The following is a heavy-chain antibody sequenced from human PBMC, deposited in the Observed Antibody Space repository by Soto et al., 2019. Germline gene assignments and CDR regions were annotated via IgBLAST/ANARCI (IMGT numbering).Heavy chain of an antibody. Sequence: GGSLRLSCAASGFTFSSYAMHWVRQAPGKGLEWVAVISYDGSNKYYADSVKGRFTISRDNSKNTLYLQMNSLRAEDTAVYYCAREGAPGSYFDYWGQGTLVTVSS. CDR2: ISYDGSNK. V-gene: IGHV3-30*04. D-gene: IGHD3-10*01. J-gene: IGHJ4*02. CDR3: AREGAPGSYFDY. CDR1: GFTFSSYA.